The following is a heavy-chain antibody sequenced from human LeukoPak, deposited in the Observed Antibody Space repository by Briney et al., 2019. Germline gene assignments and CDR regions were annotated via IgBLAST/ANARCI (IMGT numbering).Heavy chain of an antibody. J-gene: IGHJ4*02. CDR3: AKAIAAAHFDY. D-gene: IGHD6-13*01. CDR1: GYTFTDYY. Sequence: ASVKVSCKTSGYTFTDYYMHWVRQAPGQGLEWMGWINPFSGGTKYAQNFQGRVVMTRDSSISTAYMELSRLRSDDTALYYCAKAIAAAHFDYWGQGTLVTVSS. V-gene: IGHV1-2*02. CDR2: INPFSGGT.